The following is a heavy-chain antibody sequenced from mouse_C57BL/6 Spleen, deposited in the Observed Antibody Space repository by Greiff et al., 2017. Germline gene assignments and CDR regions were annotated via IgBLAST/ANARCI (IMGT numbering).Heavy chain of an antibody. CDR1: GFNIKDDY. CDR3: TTGGGSSFYYYAMDY. D-gene: IGHD1-1*01. Sequence: VQLQQSGAELVRPGASVKLSCTASGFNIKDDYMHWVKQRPEQGLEWIGWIDPENGDTEYASKFQGKATITADTSSNTAYLQLSSLTSEDTAVYYCTTGGGSSFYYYAMDYWGQGTSVTVSS. V-gene: IGHV14-4*01. J-gene: IGHJ4*01. CDR2: IDPENGDT.